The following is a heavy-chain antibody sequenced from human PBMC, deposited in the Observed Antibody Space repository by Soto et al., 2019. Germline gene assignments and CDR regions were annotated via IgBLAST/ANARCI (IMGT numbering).Heavy chain of an antibody. V-gene: IGHV5-51*01. CDR3: ARPLYHSRAWIEYLC. D-gene: IGHD6-19*01. J-gene: IGHJ4*02. CDR1: GYSFTNFW. Sequence: PGESLKISCKGSGYSFTNFWIAWIRQMPWKGLEWMGIIYPGDSEIKCSPSFQGQVTISDDKSITTAYLQWSSLKASDGAVYFCARPLYHSRAWIEYLCRGAGTLVIVSS. CDR2: IYPGDSEI.